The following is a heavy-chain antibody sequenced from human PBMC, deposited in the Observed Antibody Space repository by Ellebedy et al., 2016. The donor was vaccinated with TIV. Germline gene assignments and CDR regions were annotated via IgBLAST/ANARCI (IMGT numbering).Heavy chain of an antibody. CDR1: GGSISSYY. CDR3: ARWGRGYYYDSSGYSDYYYYMDV. CDR2: IYTSGST. Sequence: SETLSLTXTVSGGSISSYYWSWIRQPAGKGLEWIGRIYTSGSTNYNPSLKSRVTMSVDTSKNQFSLKLSSVTAADTAVYYCARWGRGYYYDSSGYSDYYYYMDVWGKGTTVTVSS. V-gene: IGHV4-4*07. J-gene: IGHJ6*03. D-gene: IGHD3-22*01.